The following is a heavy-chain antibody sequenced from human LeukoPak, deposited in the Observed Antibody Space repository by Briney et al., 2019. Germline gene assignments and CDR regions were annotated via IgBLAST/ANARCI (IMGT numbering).Heavy chain of an antibody. CDR2: LYSTGST. CDR1: GFPLHVY. CDR3: ARHLRVYAFDY. Sequence: GGALLLSCFASGFPLHVYMRWVRQAPAKAREGVAVLYSTGSTFYADSVKGRFTISRDDSQNTLYLQMDSLTPDDTAVYYCARHLRVYAFDYWGQGTPVTVAS. V-gene: IGHV3-66*02. J-gene: IGHJ4*02. D-gene: IGHD2-8*01.